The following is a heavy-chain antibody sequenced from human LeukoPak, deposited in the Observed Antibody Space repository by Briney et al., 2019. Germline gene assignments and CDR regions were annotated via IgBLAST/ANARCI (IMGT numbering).Heavy chain of an antibody. Sequence: ASVKVSCKASGYSFTNYGITWVRRAPGQGLEWMGWISPYNGNTNYAQKLQGRVTMTTDTSTSTAYMELRSLRSDDTAVYYCARELGGDFDYWGQGTLVTVSS. CDR3: ARELGGDFDY. V-gene: IGHV1-18*01. CDR1: GYSFTNYG. J-gene: IGHJ4*02. CDR2: ISPYNGNT. D-gene: IGHD2-21*01.